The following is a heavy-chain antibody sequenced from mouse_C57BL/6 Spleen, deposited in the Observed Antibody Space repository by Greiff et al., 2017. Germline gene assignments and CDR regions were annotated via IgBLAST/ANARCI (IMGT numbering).Heavy chain of an antibody. Sequence: QVQLKESGAELVRPGASVTLSCKASGYTFTDYEMPWVKQTPVHGLEWIGAIDPETGGTADNQKFKGKAILTADKSSSTAYMELRSLTSEDSAVYCCTPITTDYYAMDDWGQGTSVTVSS. CDR2: IDPETGGT. V-gene: IGHV1-15*01. CDR3: TPITTDYYAMDD. CDR1: GYTFTDYE. J-gene: IGHJ4*01. D-gene: IGHD1-2*01.